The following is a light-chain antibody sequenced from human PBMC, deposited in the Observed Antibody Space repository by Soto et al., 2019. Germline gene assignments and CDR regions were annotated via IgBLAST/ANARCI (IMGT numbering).Light chain of an antibody. CDR2: DNN. V-gene: IGLV1-51*01. Sequence: QAVVTQPPSVSAAPGQKVTISCSGSSSNIGNNYVSWYQQLPGTAPKLLIHDNNKRPSGIPDRFSGSKSGTSATLGITGLQTGDEADYYCGTWDSSLSAGVFGGGTKVTVL. J-gene: IGLJ3*02. CDR3: GTWDSSLSAGV. CDR1: SSNIGNNY.